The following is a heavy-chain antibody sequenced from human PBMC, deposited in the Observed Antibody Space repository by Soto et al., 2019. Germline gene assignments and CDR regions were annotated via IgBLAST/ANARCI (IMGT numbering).Heavy chain of an antibody. CDR3: ARAISGYVT. V-gene: IGHV1-3*01. CDR2: INAGNGDT. J-gene: IGHJ4*02. Sequence: QVQLVQSGAEMKKPGASVKLSCKTSGINYNTYAIHWVRQAPGQGLEWMGWINAGNGDTRYSQNFQGRDTLSRDTSASTVSMDLDSLKSEDTGVYYCARAISGYVTWGQGTLVTVSS. CDR1: GINYNTYA. D-gene: IGHD5-12*01.